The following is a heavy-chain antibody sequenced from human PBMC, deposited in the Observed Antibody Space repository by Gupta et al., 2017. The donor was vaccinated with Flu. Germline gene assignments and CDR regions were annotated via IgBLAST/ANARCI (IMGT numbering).Heavy chain of an antibody. J-gene: IGHJ5*02. Sequence: QVQLVQSGAEVKKPGSSVKVSCKASGGTFSSYAISWVRQAPGQGLEWMGGIIPIFGTANYAQKFQGRAPFTGDKPTSTAYMGLGGWRSEDTALYSCTQAPIGGIRFNCLDPWGRETLATVSS. CDR2: IIPIFGTA. CDR3: TQAPIGGIRFNCLDP. V-gene: IGHV1-69*06. CDR1: GGTFSSYA. D-gene: IGHD3-10*01.